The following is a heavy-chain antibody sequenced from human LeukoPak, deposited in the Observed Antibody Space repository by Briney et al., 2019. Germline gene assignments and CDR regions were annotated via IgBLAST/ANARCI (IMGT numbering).Heavy chain of an antibody. CDR1: GFTFSSYA. V-gene: IGHV3-23*01. J-gene: IGHJ6*02. Sequence: GGSLRLSCAASGFTFSSYAMSWVRQAPGKGLEWVSAISGSGGSTYYADSVKGRFTISRDNSKNTLSLQMNSLRAEDTAVYYCAKTAVVTTYYYYGMDVWGQGTTVTVSS. D-gene: IGHD4-23*01. CDR3: AKTAVVTTYYYYGMDV. CDR2: ISGSGGST.